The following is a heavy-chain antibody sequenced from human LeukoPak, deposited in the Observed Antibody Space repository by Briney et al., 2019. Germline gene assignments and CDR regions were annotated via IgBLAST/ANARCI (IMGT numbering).Heavy chain of an antibody. D-gene: IGHD1-1*01. CDR2: ISYDGSNK. CDR3: AKGRNAFDY. Sequence: GGSLRLSCAASGFTFSSYGMHWVRQAPGEGLEWVAVISYDGSNKYYADSVKGRFTISRDNSKNTLYLQMNSLRAEDTAVYYCAKGRNAFDYWGQGTLVTVSS. V-gene: IGHV3-30*18. J-gene: IGHJ4*02. CDR1: GFTFSSYG.